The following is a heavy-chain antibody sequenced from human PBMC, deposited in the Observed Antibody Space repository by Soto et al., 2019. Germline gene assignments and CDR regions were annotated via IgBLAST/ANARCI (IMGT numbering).Heavy chain of an antibody. CDR2: INAGNGNT. J-gene: IGHJ4*02. CDR3: ARPCIAVAGSKKYYFDY. D-gene: IGHD6-19*01. V-gene: IGHV1-3*01. Sequence: ASVKVSCKASGYTFTSYAMHWVRQAPGQRLEWMGWINAGNGNTKYSRKFQGRVTITRDTSASTAYMELSSLRSEDTAVYYCARPCIAVAGSKKYYFDYWGQGTLVTVSS. CDR1: GYTFTSYA.